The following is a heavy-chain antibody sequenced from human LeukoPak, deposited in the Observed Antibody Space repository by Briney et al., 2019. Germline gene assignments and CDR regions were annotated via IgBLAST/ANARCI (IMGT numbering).Heavy chain of an antibody. J-gene: IGHJ4*02. V-gene: IGHV3-9*01. CDR2: ISWNSGSI. D-gene: IGHD6-6*01. Sequence: GRSLRLSCAASGFTFDDYAMHWVRQAPGKGLEWVSGISWNSGSIGYADSVKGRFTISRGNAKNSLYLQMNSLRAEDTALYYWAKERGGGSILYSSSSGGTFDYWGQGTLVTVSS. CDR1: GFTFDDYA. CDR3: AKERGGGSILYSSSSGGTFDY.